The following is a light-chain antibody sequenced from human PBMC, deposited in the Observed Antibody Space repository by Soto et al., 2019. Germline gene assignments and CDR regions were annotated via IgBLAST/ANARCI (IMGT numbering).Light chain of an antibody. Sequence: DIQMTQSPSSLSASVGDRVTITCPASQGISNYLAWYQQKPGKVLNLLIYAASTLQSGVPSRFSGGGSGTDFTLTINSLQPEDVATYYCQKYNSAPYTFGQGTRLEIK. CDR1: QGISNY. V-gene: IGKV1-27*01. CDR2: AAS. J-gene: IGKJ2*01. CDR3: QKYNSAPYT.